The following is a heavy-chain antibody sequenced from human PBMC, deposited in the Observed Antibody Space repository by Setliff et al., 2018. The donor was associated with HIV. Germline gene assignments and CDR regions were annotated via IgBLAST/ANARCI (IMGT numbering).Heavy chain of an antibody. D-gene: IGHD1-26*01. CDR1: GFTLSNYW. J-gene: IGHJ4*02. V-gene: IGHV3-7*01. CDR3: ARELQWSRDSGREEDY. Sequence: GGSLRLSCSASGFTLSNYWMSWVRQAPGKGLEWVANIKQDGSEMYYVDSVKGRFTISRDNAKNSLYMQMNSLRAEDTAVYYCARELQWSRDSGREEDYWGQGTLVTVSS. CDR2: IKQDGSEM.